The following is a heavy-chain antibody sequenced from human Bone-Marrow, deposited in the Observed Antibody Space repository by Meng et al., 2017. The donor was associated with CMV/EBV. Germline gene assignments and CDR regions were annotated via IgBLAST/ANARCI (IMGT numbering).Heavy chain of an antibody. J-gene: IGHJ4*01. D-gene: IGHD2-15*01. CDR3: AKDGGWSYLDY. CDR2: ISYDGSNK. V-gene: IGHV3-30-3*01. CDR1: GFTFSSYA. Sequence: GESLKISCAASGFTFSSYAMHWVRQAPGKGLEWVAVISYDGSNKYYADSVKGRFTISRDNSRNTLFLQMNSLRAEDTAVYYCAKDGGWSYLDYWGQGTLVTVSS.